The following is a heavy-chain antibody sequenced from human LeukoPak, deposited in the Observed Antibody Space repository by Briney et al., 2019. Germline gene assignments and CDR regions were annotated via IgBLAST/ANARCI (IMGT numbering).Heavy chain of an antibody. D-gene: IGHD3-10*01. Sequence: SVKVCCKAPGGTFSSYGISWVRQAPGQGLEWMGRIIPILGIANYAQNFQGRVTITADKSTSTAYMELSSLRSEDMAVHYCARDAASNYYDSASDAFDIWGQGTMVTVSS. CDR2: IIPILGIA. CDR1: GGTFSSYG. V-gene: IGHV1-69*04. CDR3: ARDAASNYYDSASDAFDI. J-gene: IGHJ3*02.